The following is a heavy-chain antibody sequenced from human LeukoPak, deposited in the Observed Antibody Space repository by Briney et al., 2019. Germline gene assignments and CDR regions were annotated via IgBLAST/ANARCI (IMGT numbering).Heavy chain of an antibody. J-gene: IGHJ3*02. CDR1: GGSISSSSYY. V-gene: IGHV4-39*07. Sequence: SETLSLTCTVSGGSISSSSYYWGWIRQPPGKGLEWIGCIYYSGSTNYNPSLKSRVTISVDTSKNQFSLKLSSVTAADTAVYYCARAGGYSYGYSAFDIWGQGTMVTVSS. D-gene: IGHD5-18*01. CDR3: ARAGGYSYGYSAFDI. CDR2: IYYSGST.